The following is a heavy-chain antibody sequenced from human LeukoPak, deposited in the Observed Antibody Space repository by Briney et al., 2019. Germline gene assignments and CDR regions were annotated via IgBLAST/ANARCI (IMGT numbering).Heavy chain of an antibody. Sequence: SETLSPTCTVSGGSISSYYWSWIRQPPGKGLEWIGCIYYSGSTNYNPSLKSRVTISVDTSKNQFSLKLSSVTAADTAVYYCARLSYYGSGSDFDYWGQGTLVTVSS. CDR3: ARLSYYGSGSDFDY. V-gene: IGHV4-59*01. D-gene: IGHD3-10*01. CDR2: IYYSGST. J-gene: IGHJ4*02. CDR1: GGSISSYY.